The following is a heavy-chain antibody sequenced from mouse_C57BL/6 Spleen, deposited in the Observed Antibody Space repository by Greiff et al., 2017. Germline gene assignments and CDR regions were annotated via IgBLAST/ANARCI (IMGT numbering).Heavy chain of an antibody. Sequence: QVQLQQPGAELVKPGASVKLSCKASGYTFTSYWMQWVKQRPGQGLEWIGEIDPSDSYTNYNQKFKGKATLTVDTSSSTAYRQLSSLTSEDSAVYYCARKDYYYGSSYWYFDVWGTGTTVTVSS. CDR1: GYTFTSYW. CDR3: ARKDYYYGSSYWYFDV. V-gene: IGHV1-50*01. D-gene: IGHD1-1*01. CDR2: IDPSDSYT. J-gene: IGHJ1*03.